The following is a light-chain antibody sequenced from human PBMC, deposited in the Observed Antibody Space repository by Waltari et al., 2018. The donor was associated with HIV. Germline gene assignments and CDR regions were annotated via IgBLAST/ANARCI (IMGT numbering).Light chain of an antibody. J-gene: IGLJ1*01. CDR1: RSNVGRDDL. V-gene: IGLV2-23*02. CDR2: EVT. CDR3: CSCPRSGIRYV. Sequence: QSALTQPASVSGSPGQSLTISCTGTRSNVGRDDLVSWYQQHPGKAPKLIIYEVTKRPSGVSNRFSGSKSGNTASLTISGLQAEDEADYYCCSCPRSGIRYVFGTGTKVTVL.